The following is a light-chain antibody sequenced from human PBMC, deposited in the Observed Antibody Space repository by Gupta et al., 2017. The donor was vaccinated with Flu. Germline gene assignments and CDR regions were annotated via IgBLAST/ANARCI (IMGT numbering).Light chain of an antibody. J-gene: IGLJ2*01. CDR2: EVN. CDR1: SSDIGTYKY. Sequence: QSALTQPASVSGSPGQSFIISSTGTSSDIGTYKYVSWYQQHPGKAPELMIFEVNNRPSGVATRFSGSKSGNTASLTISRLQAEEEAVYFCSSYTNTNTLVVFGGGTKLTVL. V-gene: IGLV2-14*01. CDR3: SSYTNTNTLVV.